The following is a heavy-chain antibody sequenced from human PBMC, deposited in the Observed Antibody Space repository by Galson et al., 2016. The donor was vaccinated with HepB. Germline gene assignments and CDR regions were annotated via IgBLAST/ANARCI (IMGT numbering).Heavy chain of an antibody. Sequence: PALVKPTQTLTLTCTFSGFSLNTPGMCVYWIRQPPGKALEWLARIDWDDDKFYSASLKTRLAISKDTYKNQVVLTMTNMGPVDTATYYCTRIVRHYYDTSRVNYTIVPFDYWGQGTPVTVSS. V-gene: IGHV2-70*17. D-gene: IGHD3-22*01. CDR1: GFSLNTPGMC. CDR3: TRIVRHYYDTSRVNYTIVPFDY. J-gene: IGHJ4*02. CDR2: IDWDDDK.